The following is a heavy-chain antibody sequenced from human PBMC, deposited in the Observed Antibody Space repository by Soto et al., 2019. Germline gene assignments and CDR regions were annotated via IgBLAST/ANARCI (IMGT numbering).Heavy chain of an antibody. CDR2: IYYSGST. J-gene: IGHJ4*02. CDR1: GDSISSGAYY. V-gene: IGHV4-31*03. CDR3: ARQIAAGSFTYYFDS. D-gene: IGHD6-13*01. Sequence: SETLSLTCTVSGDSISSGAYYWAWIRQHPVKGLEWIGYIYYSGSTHHNPSLKSRDTISIDTSKNQFSLKPSSVTAADTAVYYCARQIAAGSFTYYFDSWGQGTLVTVSS.